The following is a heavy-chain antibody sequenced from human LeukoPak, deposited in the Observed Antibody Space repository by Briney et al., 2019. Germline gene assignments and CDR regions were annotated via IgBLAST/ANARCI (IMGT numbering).Heavy chain of an antibody. D-gene: IGHD4-11*01. CDR1: GFTFSSYS. V-gene: IGHV3-48*01. Sequence: GGSLILSCAASGFTFSSYSMNWVRQAPGKGLEWVSYISSSSSTIYYADSVKGRFTISRDNAKNSLYLQMNSLRAEDTAVYYCARGIGYSNYNAYDYWGQGTLVTVSS. CDR3: ARGIGYSNYNAYDY. CDR2: ISSSSSTI. J-gene: IGHJ4*02.